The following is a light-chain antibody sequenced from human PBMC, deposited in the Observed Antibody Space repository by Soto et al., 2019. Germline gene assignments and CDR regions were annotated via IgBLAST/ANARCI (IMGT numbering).Light chain of an antibody. Sequence: EIVLTQSPGTLSLSPGEGSTLSCRASQSVSDTYLAWYQHNSGQAPILVISGASSTATAILDRFTGSGSGTVFTLTISSLQPEDFATYYCQQLERYPSTFGGGTKVDIK. J-gene: IGKJ4*01. V-gene: IGKV3-20*01. CDR2: GAS. CDR3: QQLERYPST. CDR1: QSVSDTY.